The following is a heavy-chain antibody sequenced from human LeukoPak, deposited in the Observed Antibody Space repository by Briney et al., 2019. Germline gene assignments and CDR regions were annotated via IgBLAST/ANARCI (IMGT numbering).Heavy chain of an antibody. V-gene: IGHV3-21*01. CDR3: ARVGYGDWNAPYYYFDY. J-gene: IGHJ4*02. D-gene: IGHD1-1*01. CDR1: GFTFSCYS. CDR2: ISSSSSYI. Sequence: GGSLRLSCAASGFTFSCYSMNWVRQAPGKGLEWVSSISSSSSYIYYADSVKGRFTISRDNAKNSLYLQMNSLRAEDTAVYYCARVGYGDWNAPYYYFDYWGQGTLVTVSS.